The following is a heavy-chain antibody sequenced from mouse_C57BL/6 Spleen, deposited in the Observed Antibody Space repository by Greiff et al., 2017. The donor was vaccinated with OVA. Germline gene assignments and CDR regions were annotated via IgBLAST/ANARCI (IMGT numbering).Heavy chain of an antibody. CDR3: ARGGFITTVVAPMDY. J-gene: IGHJ4*01. CDR2: INPNYGTT. D-gene: IGHD1-1*01. Sequence: EVKLMESGPELVKPGASVKISCKASGYSFTDYNMNWVKQSNGKSLEWIGVINPNYGTTSYNQKFKGKATLTVDQSSSTAYMQLNSLTSEDSAVYYCARGGFITTVVAPMDYWGQGTSVTVSS. V-gene: IGHV1-39*01. CDR1: GYSFTDYN.